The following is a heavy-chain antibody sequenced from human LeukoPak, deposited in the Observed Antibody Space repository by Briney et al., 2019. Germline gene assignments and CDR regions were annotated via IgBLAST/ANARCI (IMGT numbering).Heavy chain of an antibody. Sequence: PGGSLRLSCSASGFSFSTYWMSWVRQAPGKGLEWVSAISGSGGSTYYADSVKGRFTISRDNSKNTLYLQMNSLRAEDTAVYYCAKGEAAAGKDVWGKGTTVTVSA. CDR1: GFSFSTYW. CDR2: ISGSGGST. V-gene: IGHV3-23*01. D-gene: IGHD6-13*01. J-gene: IGHJ6*04. CDR3: AKGEAAAGKDV.